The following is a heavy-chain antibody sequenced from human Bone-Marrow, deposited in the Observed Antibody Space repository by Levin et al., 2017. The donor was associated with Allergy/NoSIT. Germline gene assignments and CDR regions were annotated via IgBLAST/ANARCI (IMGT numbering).Heavy chain of an antibody. CDR3: ARGGTYYGSGSDWGAFDI. J-gene: IGHJ3*02. V-gene: IGHV1-2*06. CDR2: INPNSGGT. CDR1: GYTFTGYY. Sequence: WASVKVSCKASGYTFTGYYMHWVRQAPGQGLEWMGRINPNSGGTNYAQKFQGRVTMTRDTSISTAYMELSRLRSDDTAVYYCARGGTYYGSGSDWGAFDIWGQGTMVTVSS. D-gene: IGHD3-10*01.